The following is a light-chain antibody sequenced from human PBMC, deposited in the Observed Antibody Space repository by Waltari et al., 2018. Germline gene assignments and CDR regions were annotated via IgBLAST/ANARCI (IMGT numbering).Light chain of an antibody. J-gene: IGKJ2*01. CDR1: QSNSTY. V-gene: IGKV1-39*01. CDR3: QQSYDTPYT. Sequence: DIQMTQSTSSLSASVRDRVTITCRASQSNSTYLNLYKQKPGKAPNLLIYAASSLQSGVPSRFSGSGSGTEFTLTISSLQPEDFATYNCQQSYDTPYTFGQGTKLEIK. CDR2: AAS.